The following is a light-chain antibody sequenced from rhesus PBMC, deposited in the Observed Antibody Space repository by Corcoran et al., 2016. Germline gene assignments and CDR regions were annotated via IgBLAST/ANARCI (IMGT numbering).Light chain of an antibody. CDR1: QGSSNY. CDR2: AAS. J-gene: IGKJ2*01. CDR3: QHYYSTPYS. Sequence: DIQMSQSPSSLSASVGDRVTITCRASQGSSNYLAWYQQKPGETPKLLIYAASGLQSGIPSRFSGSGSGTDFTLTISILLSEDFATYYCQHYYSTPYSFGQGTKVEIK. V-gene: IGKV1-25*02.